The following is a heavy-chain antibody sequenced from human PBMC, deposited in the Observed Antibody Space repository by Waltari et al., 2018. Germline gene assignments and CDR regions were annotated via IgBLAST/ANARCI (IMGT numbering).Heavy chain of an antibody. CDR1: GVSLTDSY. D-gene: IGHD2-21*02. CDR3: VKAREGSCDGDCYPDY. Sequence: QVQLQQWGAGLVRPSEPLSLTCDVSGVSLTDSYWTGIRQSPGKGLEWIGENNLGDITYYNPSLENRVTILLDKSKNQFSLRLDSVTAADTAVYYCVKAREGSCDGDCYPDYWGQGTLVTVSS. CDR2: NNLGDIT. J-gene: IGHJ4*02. V-gene: IGHV4-34*02.